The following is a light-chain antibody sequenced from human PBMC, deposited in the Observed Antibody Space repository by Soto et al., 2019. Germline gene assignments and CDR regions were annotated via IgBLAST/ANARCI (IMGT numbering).Light chain of an antibody. V-gene: IGKV2D-29*01. Sequence: DVVLTQAPLSLSVTPGQPASMSCKSTQSLLYGDGKTYLYWYLQRPGQPPQLLIYDAFNRFSGVPEMFSGSGSGKDFTLEISRVEAEDVGVYYCMQRTHVPITFGQGTRLEIK. CDR1: QSLLYGDGKTY. CDR3: MQRTHVPIT. CDR2: DAF. J-gene: IGKJ5*01.